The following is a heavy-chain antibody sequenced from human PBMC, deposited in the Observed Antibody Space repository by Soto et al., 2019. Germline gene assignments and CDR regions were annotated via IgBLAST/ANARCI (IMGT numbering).Heavy chain of an antibody. CDR2: IYHSGST. Sequence: QVQLQESGPGLVKPSGTLSLTCAVSGGSINNTNWWSWVRQPPGKGLEWIGEIYHSGSTNYNPSLKSRVTISVDKSKNQFSLKLSSVTAADTAVYYCARVWTKVTNWFDPWGQGTLVTVSS. J-gene: IGHJ5*02. CDR1: GGSINNTNW. CDR3: ARVWTKVTNWFDP. V-gene: IGHV4-4*02. D-gene: IGHD4-17*01.